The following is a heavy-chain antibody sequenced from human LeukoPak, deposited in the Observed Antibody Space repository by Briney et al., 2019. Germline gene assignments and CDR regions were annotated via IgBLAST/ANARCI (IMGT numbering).Heavy chain of an antibody. CDR3: TTVPITIFGVENWFDP. CDR2: IKSKTDGGTT. D-gene: IGHD3-3*01. J-gene: IGHJ5*02. CDR1: GFTFSNAL. Sequence: PGGSLRLSCAASGFTFSNALMSWVRQAPGKGLEWVGRIKSKTDGGTTDYAAPVKGRFTISRDDSKNTLYLQMNSLKTEDTAVYYCTTVPITIFGVENWFDPWGQGTLVTVSS. V-gene: IGHV3-15*01.